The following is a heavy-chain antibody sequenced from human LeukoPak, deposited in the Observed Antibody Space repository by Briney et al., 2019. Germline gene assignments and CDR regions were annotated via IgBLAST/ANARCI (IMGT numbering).Heavy chain of an antibody. Sequence: GKSLRLSCAASGLTFSSYAVHWVRQAPGKGLEWVAVISYDGSNEYYADSVKGRFTISRDNSKNTLYLQMNSLRAEDTAVYYCATGYSSDWYTLEYFHHWGQGTLVTVSS. J-gene: IGHJ1*01. CDR3: ATGYSSDWYTLEYFHH. CDR2: ISYDGSNE. CDR1: GLTFSSYA. D-gene: IGHD6-19*01. V-gene: IGHV3-30-3*01.